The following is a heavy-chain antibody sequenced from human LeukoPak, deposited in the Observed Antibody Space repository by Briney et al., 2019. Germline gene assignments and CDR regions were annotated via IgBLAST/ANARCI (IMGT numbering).Heavy chain of an antibody. V-gene: IGHV4-59*01. J-gene: IGHJ5*02. CDR2: IYYSGST. Sequence: SETLSLTCTVSGGSISNYYWSWIRQPPGKGLEWIGYIYYSGSTNYNPSLKSRVTISVDTSKNQFSLKLSSVTAADTAVYYCARGYCSSTSCYRWFDPWGQGTLVTVSS. D-gene: IGHD2-2*01. CDR1: GGSISNYY. CDR3: ARGYCSSTSCYRWFDP.